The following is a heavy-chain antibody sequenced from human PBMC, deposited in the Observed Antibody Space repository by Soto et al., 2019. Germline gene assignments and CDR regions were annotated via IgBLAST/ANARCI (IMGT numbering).Heavy chain of an antibody. CDR1: GYSFTSYC. Sequence: GEPIKISCNGSGYSFTSYCSSWVLQMPGKGLEWMGRIDPSDSYTNYSPSFQGHVTISADKSISAAYLQWSSLKASDTAMYYCARESGSYYIWFDPWGQGTLVTVSS. D-gene: IGHD1-26*01. CDR2: IDPSDSYT. CDR3: ARESGSYYIWFDP. V-gene: IGHV5-10-1*01. J-gene: IGHJ5*02.